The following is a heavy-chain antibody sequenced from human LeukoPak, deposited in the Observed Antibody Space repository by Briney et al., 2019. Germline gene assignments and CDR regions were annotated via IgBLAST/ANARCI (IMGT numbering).Heavy chain of an antibody. V-gene: IGHV3-23*01. CDR1: GFTFSTYS. CDR3: AKEGTQTTSFDC. Sequence: PGGSLRLSCAASGFTFSTYSMSWVRQAPGKGLEWVSYISGSGGSTYFAGPVKGRFAISRDNSKNTLFLQMNSLRAADTAVYYCAKEGTQTTSFDCWGQGTLVTVSS. CDR2: ISGSGGST. D-gene: IGHD1-7*01. J-gene: IGHJ4*02.